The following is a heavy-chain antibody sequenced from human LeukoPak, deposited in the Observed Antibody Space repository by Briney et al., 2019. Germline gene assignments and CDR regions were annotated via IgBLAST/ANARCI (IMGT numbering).Heavy chain of an antibody. CDR1: GGSISSYY. J-gene: IGHJ4*02. D-gene: IGHD3-3*01. CDR2: LSYTGST. Sequence: SETLSLTCTVSGGSISSYYWTWIRQTPGKGLEWIGYLSYTGSTNYNPSLKSRVTISVDTSKNQFSLKLSSVTAADTAVYYCASRSSIWSGYQDTLYYFDSWGQGTLVTVSS. V-gene: IGHV4-59*01. CDR3: ASRSSIWSGYQDTLYYFDS.